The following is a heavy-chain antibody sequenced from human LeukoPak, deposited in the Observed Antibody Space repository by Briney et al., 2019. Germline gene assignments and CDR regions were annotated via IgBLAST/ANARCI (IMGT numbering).Heavy chain of an antibody. J-gene: IGHJ4*02. Sequence: GGSLRLSCAASGFAFSRYGMHWLRQAPGTGLEWVAVLWYDGSNEAYADSVRGRFTISRDNSENRLYLQMSSLRAEDTAVYYCAKRYGEYLFDYWGQGTLVTVSS. CDR1: GFAFSRYG. CDR2: LWYDGSNE. V-gene: IGHV3-33*06. CDR3: AKRYGEYLFDY. D-gene: IGHD3-10*01.